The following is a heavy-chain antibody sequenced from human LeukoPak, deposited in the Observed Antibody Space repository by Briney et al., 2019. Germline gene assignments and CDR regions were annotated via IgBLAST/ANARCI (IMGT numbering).Heavy chain of an antibody. CDR1: GGSINEYY. D-gene: IGHD5-24*01. V-gene: IGHV4-59*01. Sequence: AETLSLTCTVSGGSINEYYASWVRQPPAKGLEWIGYFYYSGNTNYNPSLKSRVTISVDTSKNQFSLKLNSVTAADTAVYFCARTSRRWLQPDNWFDPWGQGIMVTVSS. CDR2: FYYSGNT. CDR3: ARTSRRWLQPDNWFDP. J-gene: IGHJ5*02.